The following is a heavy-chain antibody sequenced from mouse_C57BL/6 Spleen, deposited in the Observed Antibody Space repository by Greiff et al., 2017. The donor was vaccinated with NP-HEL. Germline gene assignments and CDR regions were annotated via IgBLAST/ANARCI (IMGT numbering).Heavy chain of an antibody. CDR2: IWRGGST. J-gene: IGHJ3*01. CDR3: ARNRFYGISMAWFAY. V-gene: IGHV2-2*01. Sequence: QVPLQQSGPGLVQPSQSLSITCTVSGFSLTSYGVHWVRQSPGKGLEWLGVIWRGGSTDYNAAFISRLSIRKGNSQSPVFLKMNSMQADDTGLSYFARNRFYGISMAWFAYWGQGTLVTLSA. CDR1: GFSLTSYG. D-gene: IGHD1-1*01.